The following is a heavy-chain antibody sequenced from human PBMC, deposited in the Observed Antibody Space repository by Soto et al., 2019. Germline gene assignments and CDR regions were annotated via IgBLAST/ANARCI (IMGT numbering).Heavy chain of an antibody. V-gene: IGHV4-59*01. CDR3: PRLNYYDGTGAIDY. Sequence: SETLSLTCTVSCGSLTSYFLSWIRQPPGKGLEWIGSIYHSGSTNYTPSLKSRVTILVATYNKQFSLRLSYVTDAAAALYYCPRLNYYDGTGAIDYWGQGTLVTVSS. CDR2: IYHSGST. CDR1: CGSLTSYF. J-gene: IGHJ4*02. D-gene: IGHD3-22*01.